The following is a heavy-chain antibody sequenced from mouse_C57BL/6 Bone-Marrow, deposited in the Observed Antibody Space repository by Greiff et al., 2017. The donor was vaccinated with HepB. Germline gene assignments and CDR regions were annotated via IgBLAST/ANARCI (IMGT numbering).Heavy chain of an antibody. CDR1: GYSITSDY. V-gene: IGHV3-8*01. D-gene: IGHD2-14*01. CDR3: ARRKEWVLFDY. Sequence: EVKLMESGPGLAKPSQSLSLTCSVTGYSITSDYWYWIRKFPGNKLEFMGYISYSGSTYYNPSLKSRISITRDTSKNQYYLQLNAVTTEDTATYYCARRKEWVLFDYWGEGTTLTVSS. CDR2: ISYSGST. J-gene: IGHJ2*01.